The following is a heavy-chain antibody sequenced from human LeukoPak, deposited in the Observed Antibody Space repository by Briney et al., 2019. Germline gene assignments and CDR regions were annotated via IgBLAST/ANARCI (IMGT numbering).Heavy chain of an antibody. D-gene: IGHD6-6*01. CDR2: ISYDGSNK. CDR3: ARDGFIAAHSSPRGAFDI. V-gene: IGHV3-30*03. J-gene: IGHJ3*02. CDR1: GFTFSSYS. Sequence: QPGGSLRLSCAASGFTFSSYSMNWVRQAPGKGLEWVAVISYDGSNKYYADSVKGRFTISRDNSKNTLYLQMNSLRAEDTAVYYCARDGFIAAHSSPRGAFDIWGQGTMVTVSS.